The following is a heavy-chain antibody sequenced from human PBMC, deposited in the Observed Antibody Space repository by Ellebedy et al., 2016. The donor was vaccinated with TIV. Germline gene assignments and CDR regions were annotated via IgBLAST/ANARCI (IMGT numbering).Heavy chain of an antibody. CDR1: GYTFTSYY. Sequence: AASVKVSCKASGYTFTSYYMHWVRQAPGQGLEWMGIINPSGGSTSYAQKFQGRVTMTRDTSTSTVYMELSSLRSEDTAVYYCARDWYTLCTNGVCSTERLDYWGQGTLVTVSS. CDR3: ARDWYTLCTNGVCSTERLDY. J-gene: IGHJ4*02. CDR2: INPSGGST. D-gene: IGHD2-8*01. V-gene: IGHV1-46*01.